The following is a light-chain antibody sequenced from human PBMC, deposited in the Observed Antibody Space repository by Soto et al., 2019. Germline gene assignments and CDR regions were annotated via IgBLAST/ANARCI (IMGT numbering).Light chain of an antibody. V-gene: IGLV1-44*01. Sequence: QSVLTQPPSASGTPGQRVTISCSGSTSNIGSNTVNWCQQLPGTGPKLLIYSNNQRPSGVPGRFSGSRSGTSASLAISGLQSDDEADYYCAAWDDSLNAVVFGGGTKLTVL. J-gene: IGLJ2*01. CDR2: SNN. CDR3: AAWDDSLNAVV. CDR1: TSNIGSNT.